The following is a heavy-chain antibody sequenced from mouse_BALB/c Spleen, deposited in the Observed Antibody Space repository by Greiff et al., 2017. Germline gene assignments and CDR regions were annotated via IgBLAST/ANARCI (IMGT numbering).Heavy chain of an antibody. CDR2: ISTYYGDA. V-gene: IGHV1S137*01. CDR3: ARRSTMITLDY. D-gene: IGHD2-4*01. J-gene: IGHJ2*01. Sequence: VQRVESGAELVRPGVSVKISCKGSGYTFTDYAMHWVKQSHAKSLEWIGVISTYYGDASYNQKFKGKATMTVDKSSSTAYMELARLTSEDSAIYYCARRSTMITLDYWGQGTTLTVSS. CDR1: GYTFTDYA.